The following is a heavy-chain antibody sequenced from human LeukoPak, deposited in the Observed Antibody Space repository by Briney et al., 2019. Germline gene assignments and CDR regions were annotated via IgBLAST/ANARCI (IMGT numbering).Heavy chain of an antibody. V-gene: IGHV1-18*01. Sequence: ASVKVSCKASGYTFTSYGISWVRQAPGQGLEWMGWISAYNGNTNYAQKLQGRVTMTTDTSTSTAYMELRSLRSDDTAVYYCARIRVSQLERRGPKTDYYYYGTDVWGQGTTVTVSS. D-gene: IGHD1-1*01. CDR2: ISAYNGNT. J-gene: IGHJ6*02. CDR3: ARIRVSQLERRGPKTDYYYYGTDV. CDR1: GYTFTSYG.